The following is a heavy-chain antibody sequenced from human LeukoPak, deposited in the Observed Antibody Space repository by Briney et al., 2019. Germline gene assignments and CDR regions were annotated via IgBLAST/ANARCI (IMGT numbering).Heavy chain of an antibody. CDR2: IIPILGIA. V-gene: IGHV1-69*04. CDR1: GGTFSSYA. D-gene: IGHD5-12*01. J-gene: IGHJ4*02. CDR3: ARERLRRGYSGYDHFDY. Sequence: SVTVSCKASGGTFSSYAISWVRQAPGQGLEWMGRIIPILGIANYAQKFQGRVTITADKSTSTAYMELSSLRSEDTAVYYCARERLRRGYSGYDHFDYWGQGTLVTVSS.